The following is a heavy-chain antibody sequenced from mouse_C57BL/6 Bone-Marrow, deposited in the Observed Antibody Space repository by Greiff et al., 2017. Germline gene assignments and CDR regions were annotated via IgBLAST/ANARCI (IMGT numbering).Heavy chain of an antibody. Sequence: EVKLVESGGGLVQPGESLKLSCESNEFEFPSYDMSWVSKTPEKRLELVAAINSDGGSTYYPDTMERRFLITRDNTKKTLYLQMSSLRSEDTAVYYCARHGYYCSSYWYFDVWGTGTTVTVSS. CDR3: ARHGYYCSSYWYFDV. J-gene: IGHJ1*03. V-gene: IGHV5-2*01. CDR2: INSDGGST. D-gene: IGHD1-1*01. CDR1: EFEFPSYD.